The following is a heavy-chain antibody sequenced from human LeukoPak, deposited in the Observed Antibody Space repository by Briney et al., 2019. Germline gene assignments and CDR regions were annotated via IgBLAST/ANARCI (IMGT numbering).Heavy chain of an antibody. CDR2: ISGSGGST. CDR1: GFTFSSSA. CDR3: AKGCYDFWSGSLYYFDY. Sequence: GGSLRLSCAASGFTFSSSAMSWVRQAPGKGLEWVSAISGSGGSTYYADSVKGRFTISRDNSKNTLYLQMNSLRAEDTAVYYCAKGCYDFWSGSLYYFDYWGQGTLVTVSS. J-gene: IGHJ4*02. D-gene: IGHD3-3*01. V-gene: IGHV3-23*01.